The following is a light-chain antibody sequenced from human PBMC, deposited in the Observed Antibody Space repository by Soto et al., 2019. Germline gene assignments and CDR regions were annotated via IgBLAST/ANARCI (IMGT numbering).Light chain of an antibody. CDR1: SSDIGGYKS. Sequence: QSVLTQPASVSGSPGQSITISCTGTSSDIGGYKSVSWYQQHPGKAPKLMIYEVSNRPSGVSDRFSGSKSGNTASLTISGLQAEDEADYYCSSYTSRSTVVFGGGTKVTVL. V-gene: IGLV2-14*01. CDR3: SSYTSRSTVV. CDR2: EVS. J-gene: IGLJ2*01.